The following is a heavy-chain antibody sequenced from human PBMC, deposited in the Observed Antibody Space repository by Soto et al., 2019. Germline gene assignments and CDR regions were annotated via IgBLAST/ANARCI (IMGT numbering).Heavy chain of an antibody. J-gene: IGHJ3*02. Sequence: PGGSLRLSCAASGFTFSSYSMNWVRQAPGEGLEWVSYISSSSSTIYYADSVKGRFTISRDNAKNSLYLQMNSLRDEDTAVYYCARVAYYDSSGYRLRDDDAFDIWGQGTMVTVSS. CDR3: ARVAYYDSSGYRLRDDDAFDI. V-gene: IGHV3-48*02. CDR1: GFTFSSYS. D-gene: IGHD3-22*01. CDR2: ISSSSSTI.